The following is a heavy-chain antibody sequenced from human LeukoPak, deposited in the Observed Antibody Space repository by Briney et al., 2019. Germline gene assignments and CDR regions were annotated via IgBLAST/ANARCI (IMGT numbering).Heavy chain of an antibody. CDR1: GGSVSSSSYY. D-gene: IGHD6-19*01. J-gene: IGHJ6*02. Sequence: PSETLSLTCTVSGGSVSSSSYYWSWIRQPPGKGLEWIGYVYYSGSTNYNPSLKSRIIISVDTSKDQFSLKLSSVTAADTAVYYCARSAFGYSSGWFYGIDVWGQGTTVTVSS. V-gene: IGHV4-61*01. CDR3: ARSAFGYSSGWFYGIDV. CDR2: VYYSGST.